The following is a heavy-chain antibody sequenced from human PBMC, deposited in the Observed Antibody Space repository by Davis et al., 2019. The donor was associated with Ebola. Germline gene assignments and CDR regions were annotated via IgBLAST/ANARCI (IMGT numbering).Heavy chain of an antibody. CDR3: AKDPEMATPY. CDR1: GFTFSSYA. Sequence: GESLKISCAASGFTFSSYAMHWVRQAPGKGLEWVAVISYDGSNKYYADSVKGRFTISRDNSKNTLYLQMNSLRAEDTAVYYCAKDPEMATPYWGQGTLVTVSS. V-gene: IGHV3-30-3*01. J-gene: IGHJ4*02. CDR2: ISYDGSNK. D-gene: IGHD5-24*01.